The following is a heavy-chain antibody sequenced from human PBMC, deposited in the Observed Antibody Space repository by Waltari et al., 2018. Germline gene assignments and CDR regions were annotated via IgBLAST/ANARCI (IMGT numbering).Heavy chain of an antibody. V-gene: IGHV4-59*11. CDR2: IYYSGST. CDR3: ARGGIAARPDY. Sequence: QVQLQESGPGLVKPSETLSLTCTVSGGSISSHYWSWIRQPPGKGLEWIGYIYYSGSTNYNPSLKSRVTISVDTSKNQFSLKLSSVTAADTAVYYCARGGIAARPDYWGQGTLVTDSS. CDR1: GGSISSHY. D-gene: IGHD6-6*01. J-gene: IGHJ4*02.